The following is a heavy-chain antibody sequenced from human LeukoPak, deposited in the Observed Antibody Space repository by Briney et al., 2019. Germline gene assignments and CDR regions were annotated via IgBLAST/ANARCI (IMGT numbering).Heavy chain of an antibody. D-gene: IGHD2-15*01. CDR2: IKLDGTTK. CDR3: ATVAGDCSGGRCYLLRFDY. J-gene: IGHJ4*02. CDR1: GINFSNYW. Sequence: GGSLRLSCTASGINFSNYWVSWVRQAPGKGLEWVANIKLDGTTKDYVDSVKGRFTIFRDNAKNSLYLQMNNLRGDDTAVYYCATVAGDCSGGRCYLLRFDYWGQGTLVTVSS. V-gene: IGHV3-7*01.